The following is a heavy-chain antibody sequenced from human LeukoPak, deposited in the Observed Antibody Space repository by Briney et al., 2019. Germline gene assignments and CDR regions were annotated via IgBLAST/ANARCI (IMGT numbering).Heavy chain of an antibody. J-gene: IGHJ4*02. CDR1: GLTRSNYG. CDR3: AREMGSIWNVPIDY. Sequence: GGSLRLSCAASGLTRSNYGMSWVRQAPGKGLEWLSYISDSGDTIYYADSVKGRFTISRDNAKNSLYLQMNSLRAEDTAVYYCAREMGSIWNVPIDYWGQGTQVTVSS. CDR2: ISDSGDTI. D-gene: IGHD6-13*01. V-gene: IGHV3-11*01.